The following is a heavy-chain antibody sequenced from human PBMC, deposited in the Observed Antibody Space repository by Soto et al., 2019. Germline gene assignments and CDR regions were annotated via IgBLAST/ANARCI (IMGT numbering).Heavy chain of an antibody. J-gene: IGHJ4*02. V-gene: IGHV1-69*18. CDR1: GVTFSSYA. Sequence: QVQLVQSGAELKKPGSSVTVSCSASGVTFSSYAFTWVRQAPGQGLEWMGNIIPVFRTSNYAQGFQGRLTISADESTNTIYMELSSLSSEDTAVYFCAKDGSWDGGGGESWGQGTLVIVSS. CDR3: AKDGSWDGGGGES. D-gene: IGHD3-16*01. CDR2: IIPVFRTS.